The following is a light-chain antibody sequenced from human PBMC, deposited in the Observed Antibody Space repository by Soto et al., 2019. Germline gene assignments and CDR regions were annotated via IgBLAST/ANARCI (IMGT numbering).Light chain of an antibody. CDR2: KAS. CDR3: QQYKSYPWT. J-gene: IGKJ1*01. Sequence: DIQMTQSPSTLSASVGDRVTITCRASQTISPWLAWYQQRPGEAPNLLIYKASSLESGVPSRFSGSGSGTEFPLTISSLQPDDFTTYYCQQYKSYPWTFGQGTKVEI. CDR1: QTISPW. V-gene: IGKV1-5*03.